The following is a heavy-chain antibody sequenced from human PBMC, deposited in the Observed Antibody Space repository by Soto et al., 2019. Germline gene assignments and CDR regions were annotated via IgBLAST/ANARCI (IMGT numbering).Heavy chain of an antibody. J-gene: IGHJ3*02. CDR1: RYTFTSYY. Sequence: ASVKVSCKASRYTFTSYYIHWVRQAPGQGLEWMGVINPSGGSTSYAQNFQGRVTMTRDTSTSTVYMELSSLRSEDTAVYYCARAIDSSGYPDAFDIWGQGTMVTVSS. CDR2: INPSGGST. V-gene: IGHV1-46*01. CDR3: ARAIDSSGYPDAFDI. D-gene: IGHD3-22*01.